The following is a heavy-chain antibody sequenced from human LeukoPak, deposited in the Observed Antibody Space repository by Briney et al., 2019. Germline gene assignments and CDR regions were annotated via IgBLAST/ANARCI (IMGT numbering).Heavy chain of an antibody. J-gene: IGHJ4*02. Sequence: SGGSLRLSCAASGFTFGSYAMHWVRQPPGKWLEWVAVISYDGSNKYYADSVKGRFTISRDNSKNTLYLQMNSLRAEDTAVYYCAREGVYYGSGSYGDYWGQGTLVTVSS. CDR1: GFTFGSYA. CDR2: ISYDGSNK. D-gene: IGHD3-10*01. CDR3: AREGVYYGSGSYGDY. V-gene: IGHV3-30*04.